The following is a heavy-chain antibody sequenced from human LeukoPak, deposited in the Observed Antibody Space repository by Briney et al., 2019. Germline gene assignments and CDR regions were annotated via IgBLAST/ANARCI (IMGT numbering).Heavy chain of an antibody. Sequence: GGSLRLSCAASGFTFSSYVMHWVREARGKGLEWVAIISYDGSNEYYADSVKGRFTISRDNSKNTLYLQMNSLRAADTAVYYRARDKGTSNLSSFDYWGQGTLVTVSS. CDR2: ISYDGSNE. CDR3: ARDKGTSNLSSFDY. CDR1: GFTFSSYV. D-gene: IGHD1-14*01. V-gene: IGHV3-30*04. J-gene: IGHJ4*02.